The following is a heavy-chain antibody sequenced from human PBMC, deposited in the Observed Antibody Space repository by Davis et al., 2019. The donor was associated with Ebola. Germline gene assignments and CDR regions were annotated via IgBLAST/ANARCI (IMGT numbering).Heavy chain of an antibody. CDR1: GFTFSSYA. D-gene: IGHD1-1*01. Sequence: GESLKISCAAFGFTFSSYAMHWVRQAPGKGLEWVAVISYDGSNKYYADSVKGRFTISRDNSKNTLYLQMNSLRAEDTAVYYCARSTGMDYWGQGTLVTVSS. CDR3: ARSTGMDY. CDR2: ISYDGSNK. J-gene: IGHJ4*02. V-gene: IGHV3-30*04.